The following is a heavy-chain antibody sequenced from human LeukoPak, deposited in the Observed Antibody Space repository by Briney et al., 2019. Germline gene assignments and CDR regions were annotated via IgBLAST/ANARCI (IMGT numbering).Heavy chain of an antibody. D-gene: IGHD3-22*01. CDR3: ARTGYYDSSGYYSYARPRREYFQH. V-gene: IGHV4-38-2*02. Sequence: PSETLSLTCIVSGYSITSGYYWGWIRQPPGKGLEWIGSIYHSGDTYYNPSLKSRVTISVDTSKNQFSLKLSSVTAADTAVYYCARTGYYDSSGYYSYARPRREYFQHWGQGTLVTVSS. CDR2: IYHSGDT. J-gene: IGHJ1*01. CDR1: GYSITSGYY.